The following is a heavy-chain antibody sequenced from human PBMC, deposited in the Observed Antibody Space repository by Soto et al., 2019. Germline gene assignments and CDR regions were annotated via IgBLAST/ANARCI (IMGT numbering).Heavy chain of an antibody. Sequence: SETLSLTCAVSGGSVGSGSYYWSWIRQPLGKGLEWIGYIYYSGNTDYNPSLRGRASISVNKAKNHFSLQLTSVTAADTAIYYCARDSVLAYYSRHRNPYWFDPWGQGTLVTISS. CDR3: ARDSVLAYYSRHRNPYWFDP. D-gene: IGHD3-10*01. V-gene: IGHV4-61*03. CDR1: GGSVGSGSYY. J-gene: IGHJ5*02. CDR2: IYYSGNT.